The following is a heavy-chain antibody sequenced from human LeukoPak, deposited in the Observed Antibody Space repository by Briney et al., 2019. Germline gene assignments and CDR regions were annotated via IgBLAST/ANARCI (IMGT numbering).Heavy chain of an antibody. Sequence: SETLSLTCTVSGGSISSYYWSWVRQPPGKGLEWIGYIYYSGRTNNNPSLKSRVTISVDTSKNQFSLKLSSVTAADTAVYYCARGAWSYGLDYWGQGTLVTVSS. CDR3: ARGAWSYGLDY. CDR1: GGSISSYY. V-gene: IGHV4-59*01. D-gene: IGHD5-18*01. CDR2: IYYSGRT. J-gene: IGHJ4*02.